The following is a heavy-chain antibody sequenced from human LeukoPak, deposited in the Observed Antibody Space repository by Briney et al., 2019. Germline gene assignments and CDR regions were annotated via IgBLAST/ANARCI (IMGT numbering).Heavy chain of an antibody. D-gene: IGHD3-10*01. CDR2: INHSGST. CDR1: GGSFSGYY. CDR3: ARSPDRRFGGPNPFDY. Sequence: SEILSLTCAVYGGSFSGYYWSWIRQPPGKGLEWIGEINHSGSTNYNPSLKSRVTISVDTSKNQFSLKLSSVTAADTAVYYCARSPDRRFGGPNPFDYWGQGTLVTVSS. J-gene: IGHJ4*02. V-gene: IGHV4-34*01.